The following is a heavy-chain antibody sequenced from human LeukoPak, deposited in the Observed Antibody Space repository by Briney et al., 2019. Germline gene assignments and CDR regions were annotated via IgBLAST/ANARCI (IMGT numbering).Heavy chain of an antibody. J-gene: IGHJ6*02. CDR1: GFTFSSYA. V-gene: IGHV3-30-3*01. CDR3: VMAAAGTRDGYYYYGMDV. D-gene: IGHD6-13*01. CDR2: ISYDGSNK. Sequence: GGSLRLSCAASGFTFSSYAMHWVRQAPGKGLEWVAVISYDGSNKYYADSVKGRFTISRDNSKNTLYLQMNSLRAEDTAVYYCVMAAAGTRDGYYYYGMDVGGQGTTVTVSS.